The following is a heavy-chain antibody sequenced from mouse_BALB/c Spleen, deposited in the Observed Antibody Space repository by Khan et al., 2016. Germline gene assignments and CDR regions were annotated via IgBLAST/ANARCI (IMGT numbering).Heavy chain of an antibody. J-gene: IGHJ4*01. V-gene: IGHV3-1*02. CDR2: IHYSGGT. CDR1: GYSITSGYS. CDR3: TRAHGYYAMDY. Sequence: EVQLQESGPDLVKPSQSLSLTCTVTGYSITSGYSWHWIRQFPGNKLEWMGYIHYSGGTNYIPSLKSRISITRDTSKNQFFLQLNSVTPEETATYDSTRAHGYYAMDYWGQGTSGTVSS.